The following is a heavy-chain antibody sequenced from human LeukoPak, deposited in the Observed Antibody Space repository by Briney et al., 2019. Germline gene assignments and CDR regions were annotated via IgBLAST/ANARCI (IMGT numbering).Heavy chain of an antibody. CDR3: AKDVSRITMIVVVQGPGAFDI. CDR1: GFTVSSNY. V-gene: IGHV3-53*01. CDR2: IYSGGKT. J-gene: IGHJ3*02. D-gene: IGHD3-22*01. Sequence: PGGSLRLSCAASGFTVSSNYMTWVRQAPGKGLEWVSVIYSGGKTYYADSVKGRFTISRDNSKNTLYLQMNSLRAEDTAVYYCAKDVSRITMIVVVQGPGAFDIWGQGTMVTVSS.